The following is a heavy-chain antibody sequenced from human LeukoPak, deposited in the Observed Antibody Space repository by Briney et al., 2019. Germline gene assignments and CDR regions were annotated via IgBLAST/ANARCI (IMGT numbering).Heavy chain of an antibody. CDR2: ISSSGSTI. CDR1: GFTFSSYE. CDR3: ARVGDGYSYGKPFFDY. J-gene: IGHJ4*02. V-gene: IGHV3-48*03. Sequence: PGGSLRLSCAASGFTFSSYEMNWVRQAPGKGLEWVSYISSSGSTIYYADSVKGRFTISRDNAKNSLYLQMNSLRAEDTAVYYCARVGDGYSYGKPFFDYWGQGTLVTVSS. D-gene: IGHD5-18*01.